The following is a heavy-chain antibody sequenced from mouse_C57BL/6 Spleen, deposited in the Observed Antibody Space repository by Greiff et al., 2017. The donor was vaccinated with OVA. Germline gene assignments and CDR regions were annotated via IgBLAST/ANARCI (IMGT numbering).Heavy chain of an antibody. J-gene: IGHJ2*01. CDR3: AREVYGSSYYFDY. CDR2: INPNNGGT. Sequence: VQLKQSGPELVKPGASVKIPCKASGYTFTDYNMDWVKQSHGKSLEWIGDINPNNGGTIYNQKFKGKATLTVDKSSSTAYMELRSLTSEDTAVYYCAREVYGSSYYFDYWGQGTTLTVSS. CDR1: GYTFTDYN. D-gene: IGHD1-1*01. V-gene: IGHV1-18*01.